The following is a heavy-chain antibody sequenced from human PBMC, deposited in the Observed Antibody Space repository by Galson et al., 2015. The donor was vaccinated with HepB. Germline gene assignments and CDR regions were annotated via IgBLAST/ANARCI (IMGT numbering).Heavy chain of an antibody. Sequence: SETLSLTCTVSAYFINSGYYWGWIRQPPGKGLEWIGSIYHDGSTRYNPSLKSRVTISVDTSTNQFSLRLRSVTAADTAVYYCARDNRGYTSSSQLDYWGQGTLVTVSS. D-gene: IGHD6-6*01. J-gene: IGHJ4*02. V-gene: IGHV4-38-2*02. CDR2: IYHDGST. CDR1: AYFINSGYY. CDR3: ARDNRGYTSSSQLDY.